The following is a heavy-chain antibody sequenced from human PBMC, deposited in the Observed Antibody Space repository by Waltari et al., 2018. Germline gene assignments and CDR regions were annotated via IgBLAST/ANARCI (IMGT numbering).Heavy chain of an antibody. CDR2: IYISGRT. CDR3: ARDNSNYYYMDV. D-gene: IGHD6-13*01. Sequence: QVQLQESGQGLVKPSETLSLTCTVSGGSISSYYWSWNRLPAGKGLEWIGRIYISGRTNYNPSLKSRVTMSVDTSKNQFSLKLSSVTAADTAVYYCARDNSNYYYMDVWGKGTTVTISS. V-gene: IGHV4-4*07. J-gene: IGHJ6*03. CDR1: GGSISSYY.